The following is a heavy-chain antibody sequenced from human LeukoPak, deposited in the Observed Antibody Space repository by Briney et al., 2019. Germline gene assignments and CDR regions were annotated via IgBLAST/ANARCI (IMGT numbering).Heavy chain of an antibody. CDR3: ARDPGSSPHDWYFDL. J-gene: IGHJ2*01. CDR2: INSDGSAT. D-gene: IGHD1-26*01. CDR1: EFTFSMNW. Sequence: PGGSLRLSCAASEFTFSMNWMNWVRQAPGKGLVWVSRINSDGSATSYSDSVKGRFTISRDNAKNTLYLQMSSLRVEDTAVYYCARDPGSSPHDWYFDLWGPGTLVTVSS. V-gene: IGHV3-74*01.